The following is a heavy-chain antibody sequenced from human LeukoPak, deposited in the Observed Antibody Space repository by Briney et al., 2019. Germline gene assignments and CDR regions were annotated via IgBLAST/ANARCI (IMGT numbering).Heavy chain of an antibody. CDR3: ASSYGGNTLFDY. D-gene: IGHD4-23*01. V-gene: IGHV4-34*01. Sequence: SETPSLTCAVYGGSFSGYYWSWIRQPPGKGLEWIGEINHSGSTNYNASLKSRVTISVDTSKNQFSLKLSSVTAADTAVYYCASSYGGNTLFDYWGQGTLVTVSS. CDR2: INHSGST. CDR1: GGSFSGYY. J-gene: IGHJ4*02.